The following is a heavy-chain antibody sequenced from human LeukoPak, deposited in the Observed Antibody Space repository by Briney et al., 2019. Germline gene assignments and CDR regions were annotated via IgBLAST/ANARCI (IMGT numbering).Heavy chain of an antibody. CDR2: ISSSSSYI. CDR3: ARNARQQLVLGDY. CDR1: GFTFSSYS. D-gene: IGHD6-13*01. J-gene: IGHJ4*02. Sequence: GGSLRLSCAASGFTFSSYSMNWVRQAPGKGLEWVSSISSSSSYIYYADSVKGRFTISRDNAKNSLYLQMNSLRAEDTAVYYCARNARQQLVLGDYWGQGTLVTVSS. V-gene: IGHV3-21*01.